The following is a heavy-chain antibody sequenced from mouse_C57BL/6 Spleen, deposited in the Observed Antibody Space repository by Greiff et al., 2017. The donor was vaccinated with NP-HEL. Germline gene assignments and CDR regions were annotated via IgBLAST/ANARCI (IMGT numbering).Heavy chain of an antibody. J-gene: IGHJ2*01. CDR3: ARSIYDGYYVLDY. CDR2: IWSGGST. V-gene: IGHV2-2*01. Sequence: QVHVKQSGPGLVQPSQSLSITCTVSGFSLTSYGVHWVRQSPGKGLEWLGVIWSGGSTDYNAAFISRLSISKDNSKSQVFFKMNSLQADDTAIYYCARSIYDGYYVLDYWGQGTTLTVSS. D-gene: IGHD2-3*01. CDR1: GFSLTSYG.